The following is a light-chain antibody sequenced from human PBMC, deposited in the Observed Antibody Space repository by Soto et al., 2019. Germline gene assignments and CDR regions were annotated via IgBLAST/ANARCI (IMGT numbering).Light chain of an antibody. CDR1: QDIADN. Sequence: DIQMTQSPPSLSASLGDRVIITCQASQDIADNLNWYQQKPGKAPNLLIYDASTLDTGVPSRFSGSGSGTHFTLTITDLQPDELATDYCQHYDTFHTFGQGTKLEIK. CDR3: QHYDTFHT. V-gene: IGKV1-33*01. J-gene: IGKJ2*01. CDR2: DAS.